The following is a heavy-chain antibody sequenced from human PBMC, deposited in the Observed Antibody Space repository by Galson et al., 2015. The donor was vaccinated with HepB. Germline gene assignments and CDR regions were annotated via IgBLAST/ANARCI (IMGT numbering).Heavy chain of an antibody. Sequence: SLRLSCAASGFTFSSYWMSWVRQAPGKGLEWVANIKQDGSEKYYVDSVKGRFTISRDNAKNSLYLQMNSLRAEDTAVYYCARDRNYYDSSGYYPSGDAFDIWGQGTMVTVSS. J-gene: IGHJ3*02. CDR1: GFTFSSYW. CDR3: ARDRNYYDSSGYYPSGDAFDI. CDR2: IKQDGSEK. V-gene: IGHV3-7*01. D-gene: IGHD3-22*01.